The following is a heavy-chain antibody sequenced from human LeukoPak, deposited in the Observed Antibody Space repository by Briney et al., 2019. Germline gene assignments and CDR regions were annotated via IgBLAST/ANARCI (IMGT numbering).Heavy chain of an antibody. CDR1: GFTFSSYA. D-gene: IGHD3-3*01. CDR2: ISYDGSNK. Sequence: GGSLRLSCAASGFTFSSYAMSWVRQAPGKGLEWVAVISYDGSNKYYADSVKGRFTISRDNSKNTLYLQMNSLRAEDTAVYYCAKSRSDVADYWGQGTLVTVSS. CDR3: AKSRSDVADY. V-gene: IGHV3-30*18. J-gene: IGHJ4*02.